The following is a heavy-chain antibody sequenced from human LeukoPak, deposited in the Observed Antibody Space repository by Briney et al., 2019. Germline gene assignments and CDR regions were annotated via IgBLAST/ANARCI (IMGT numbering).Heavy chain of an antibody. Sequence: GGSLRLSCAASGFTFSNYAMHWVRQAPGKGLEWVANIKQEGSARYYVDSVTGRFTISRDNAMNSLYLQMNSLRVEDTAVYYCARDPGIAAAGTVGYFDSWGQGILVTVSS. CDR3: ARDPGIAAAGTVGYFDS. CDR2: IKQEGSAR. J-gene: IGHJ4*02. D-gene: IGHD6-13*01. CDR1: GFTFSNYA. V-gene: IGHV3-7*01.